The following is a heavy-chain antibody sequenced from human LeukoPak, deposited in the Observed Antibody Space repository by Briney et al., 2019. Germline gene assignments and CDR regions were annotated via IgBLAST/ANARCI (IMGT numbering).Heavy chain of an antibody. D-gene: IGHD3-10*01. CDR1: GFTFDDYA. CDR2: ISWNSGSI. J-gene: IGHJ6*02. CDR3: AKGGFGEYYYYYGMDV. Sequence: GGSLRLSCAASGFTFDDYAMHWVRQAPGKGLEWVSGISWNSGSIGYADSVKGRFTISRDNAKNSLYLQMNSLRAEDTALYYCAKGGFGEYYYYYGMDVWGQGTTVTVSS. V-gene: IGHV3-9*01.